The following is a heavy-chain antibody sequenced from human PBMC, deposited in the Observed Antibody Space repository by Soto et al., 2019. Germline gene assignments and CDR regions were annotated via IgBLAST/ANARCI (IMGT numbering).Heavy chain of an antibody. Sequence: QVQLQESGPGLVKPSQTLSLTCTVSGGSISSGGYYWNWIRQHPGKGLEWIGYIYYSGSTYDNPSLKSRITISVDTSKNQLSLKLNSVTAADTAVYYCARGITMVRGVGLFYFDYWGQGTLVTVSS. CDR2: IYYSGST. D-gene: IGHD3-10*01. J-gene: IGHJ4*02. V-gene: IGHV4-31*03. CDR3: ARGITMVRGVGLFYFDY. CDR1: GGSISSGGYY.